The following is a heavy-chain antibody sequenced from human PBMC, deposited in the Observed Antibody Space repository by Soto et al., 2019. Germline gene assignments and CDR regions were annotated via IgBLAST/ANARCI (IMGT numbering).Heavy chain of an antibody. V-gene: IGHV3-23*01. CDR2: VSGSGGST. Sequence: AGPLRLSCAASAFTFSSYAMSWVRQALWRGLEWVSAVSGSGGSTYYADSVKGRFTISRDNSKNTLYLQMNSLRAEDTAVYYCAKGTIHYFDYWGQGTLVTVSS. CDR1: AFTFSSYA. CDR3: AKGTIHYFDY. J-gene: IGHJ4*02.